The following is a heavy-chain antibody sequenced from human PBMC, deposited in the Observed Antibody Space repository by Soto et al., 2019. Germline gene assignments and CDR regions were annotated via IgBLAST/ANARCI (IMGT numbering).Heavy chain of an antibody. Sequence: SHTPSLTCAISGISVYSHTAGLNWINSCPSTGLEWLGRTYYMCNWRQDYVASLKSRITVHPDKSNNHSYLQLNSVTPDDTAVYYCARGVAGTGFDLWGQGTLVTVS. CDR1: GISVYSHTAG. J-gene: IGHJ4*02. V-gene: IGHV6-1*01. CDR3: ARGVAGTGFDL. D-gene: IGHD6-19*01. CDR2: TYYMCNWRQ.